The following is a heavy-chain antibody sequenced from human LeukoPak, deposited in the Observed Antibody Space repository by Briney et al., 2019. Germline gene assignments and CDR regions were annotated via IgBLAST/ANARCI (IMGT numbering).Heavy chain of an antibody. J-gene: IGHJ4*01. CDR3: ARDFWTGYLDY. CDR2: IYYSGSN. D-gene: IGHD3/OR15-3a*01. V-gene: IGHV4-59*08. Sequence: SETLSLTCTVSGGSISSYYWGWIRQPPGKGLEWIGYIYYSGSNNYKTSLKSRVTISVDTSKNHFSLKLSSVTAADTAVYYCARDFWTGYLDYWGHGILVTVSS. CDR1: GGSISSYY.